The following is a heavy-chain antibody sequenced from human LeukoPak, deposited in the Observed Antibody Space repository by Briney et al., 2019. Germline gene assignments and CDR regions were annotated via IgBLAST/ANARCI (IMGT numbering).Heavy chain of an antibody. J-gene: IGHJ4*02. V-gene: IGHV4-59*01. CDR2: IYHNGRT. Sequence: SETLSLTCTVSGASFSNDCWSWVRQAPGKGLEWIGYIYHNGRTNYSPSLKSRITMSIDTSQNQFSLKLTSVTAADTAVYYCARASEGIGYFDTWGRGSLVTVSS. D-gene: IGHD3-3*01. CDR3: ARASEGIGYFDT. CDR1: GASFSNDC.